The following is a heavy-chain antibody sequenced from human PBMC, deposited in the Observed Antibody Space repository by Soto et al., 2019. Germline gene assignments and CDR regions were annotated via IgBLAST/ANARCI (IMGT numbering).Heavy chain of an antibody. CDR2: ISWNSGSI. V-gene: IGHV3-9*01. D-gene: IGHD3-10*01. CDR1: GFTFDDYA. CDR3: AKAPGGSGYYYYYMDV. J-gene: IGHJ6*03. Sequence: GGSLRLSCAASGFTFDDYAMHWVRQAPGKGLEWVSGISWNSGSIGYADSVKGRFTISRDNAKNSLYLQMNSLRAEDTALYYCAKAPGGSGYYYYYMDVWGKGTTVTVSS.